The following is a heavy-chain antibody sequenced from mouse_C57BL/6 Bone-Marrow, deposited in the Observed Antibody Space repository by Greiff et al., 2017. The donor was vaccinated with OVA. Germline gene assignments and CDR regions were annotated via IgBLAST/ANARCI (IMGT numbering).Heavy chain of an antibody. CDR1: GYTFTDYY. J-gene: IGHJ3*01. V-gene: IGHV1-75*01. D-gene: IGHD2-5*01. CDR2: IFPGSGST. CDR3: ARARKAYYSNLFAY. Sequence: VQLQESGPELVKPGASVKISCKASGYTFTDYYINWVKQRPGQGLEWIGWIFPGSGSTYYNEKFKGKATLTVDKSSSTAYMLLSSLTSADSAVYSGARARKAYYSNLFAYWGQGTLVTVSA.